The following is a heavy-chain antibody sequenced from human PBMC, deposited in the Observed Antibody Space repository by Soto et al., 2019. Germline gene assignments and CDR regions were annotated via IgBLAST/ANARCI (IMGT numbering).Heavy chain of an antibody. Sequence: GGSLRLSCAASGFTFSSYSMNWVRQAPGKGLEWVSSISSSSSYIYYADSVKGRFTISRDNAKNSLYLQMNSLRAEDTAVYYCARLGGYFLSPYYHYGMAVWGQGTTVTVSS. CDR2: ISSSSSYI. J-gene: IGHJ6*02. V-gene: IGHV3-21*01. CDR1: GFTFSSYS. D-gene: IGHD2-15*01. CDR3: ARLGGYFLSPYYHYGMAV.